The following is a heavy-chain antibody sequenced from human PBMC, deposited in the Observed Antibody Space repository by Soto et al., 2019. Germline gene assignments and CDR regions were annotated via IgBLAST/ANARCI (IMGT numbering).Heavy chain of an antibody. CDR3: ARGLSDYIWGSYRRGGYFDY. J-gene: IGHJ4*02. CDR2: MNPNSGNT. Sequence: QVQLVQSGAEVKKPGASVKVSCKASGYTFTSYDINWVRQATGQGLEWMGWMNPNSGNTGYAQKFQGRVTMTRNTSISTAYMALSSLRSADTAVYYCARGLSDYIWGSYRRGGYFDYWGQGALVTVSS. CDR1: GYTFTSYD. V-gene: IGHV1-8*01. D-gene: IGHD3-16*02.